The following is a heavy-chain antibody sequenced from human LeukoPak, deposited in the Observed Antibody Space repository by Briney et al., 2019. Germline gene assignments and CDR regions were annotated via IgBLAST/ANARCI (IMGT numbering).Heavy chain of an antibody. J-gene: IGHJ4*02. CDR1: GYTFTDYF. V-gene: IGHV1-2*02. CDR2: IDPNTGGT. D-gene: IGHD6-19*01. CDR3: ARYFSGWYSDF. Sequence: GASVKVSCKASGYTFTDYFMHWVRQAPGQGLEWMGWIDPNTGGTKYAQIFQGRVTMTRDRSISTAYMELTRLTSDDTAVYYCARYFSGWYSDFWGQGTLVTVSS.